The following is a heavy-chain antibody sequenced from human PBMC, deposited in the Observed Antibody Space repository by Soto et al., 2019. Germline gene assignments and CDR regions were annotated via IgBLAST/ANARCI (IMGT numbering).Heavy chain of an antibody. J-gene: IGHJ4*02. CDR1: GFTISTHG. V-gene: IGHV3-33*01. CDR2: IWYDGSNR. CDR3: AAATTWNFHFPY. D-gene: IGHD1-7*01. Sequence: QVQLVESGGGVVQPGTSLRLSCAASGFTISTHGMHWVRQAPGKGLEWVANIWYDGSNRFYADSVKGRFTISKDNSKNTLYLQMSSLRAEDTAGYYCAAATTWNFHFPYWGQGTQVNVSS.